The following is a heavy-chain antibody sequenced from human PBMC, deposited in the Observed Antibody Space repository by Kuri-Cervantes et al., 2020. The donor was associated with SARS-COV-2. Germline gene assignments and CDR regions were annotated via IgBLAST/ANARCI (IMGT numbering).Heavy chain of an antibody. Sequence: GESLKISCEVSGFLFSASVIHWVRQASGKGLEWVGRVRGKANNYATAYVASVKGRFTISRDDSKNMAYLQMNSLKTEDTAVYYCTTLIDYWGQGTLVTVSS. CDR1: GFLFSASV. J-gene: IGHJ4*02. CDR3: TTLIDY. CDR2: VRGKANNYAT. V-gene: IGHV3-73*01.